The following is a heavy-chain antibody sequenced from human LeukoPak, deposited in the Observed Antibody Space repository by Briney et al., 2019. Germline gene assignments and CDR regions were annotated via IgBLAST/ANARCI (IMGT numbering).Heavy chain of an antibody. D-gene: IGHD4-17*01. J-gene: IGHJ4*02. CDR2: IIPILGIA. V-gene: IGHV1-69*04. Sequence: EASVKVSCKASVGTFSSYGISWVRQAPGQGLGWMGRIIPILGIANYAQKFQGRVTITADKSTSTAYMELSSLRSEDTAVYFCATGSHGDYVHWGQGTLVTVSS. CDR3: ATGSHGDYVH. CDR1: VGTFSSYG.